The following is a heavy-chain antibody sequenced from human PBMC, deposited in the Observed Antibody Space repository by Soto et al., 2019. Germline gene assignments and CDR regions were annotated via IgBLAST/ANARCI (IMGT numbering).Heavy chain of an antibody. J-gene: IGHJ5*01. Sequence: SETLSLTCAVSGDSINSSHWWNWVRQPPGKGLEWIGQISHSGSTNYNPSLTSRVTISVDKSKNHFSLKVTSVTAADTAVYYCAVGHFRGGPRTNTDLDSWGQETLVTVPS. D-gene: IGHD2-15*01. CDR1: GDSINSSHW. V-gene: IGHV4-4*02. CDR3: AVGHFRGGPRTNTDLDS. CDR2: ISHSGST.